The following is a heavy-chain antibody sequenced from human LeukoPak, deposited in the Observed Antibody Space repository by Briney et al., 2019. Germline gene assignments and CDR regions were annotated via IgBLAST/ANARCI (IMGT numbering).Heavy chain of an antibody. J-gene: IGHJ5*02. D-gene: IGHD3-10*01. CDR3: ARATPYGSGTPPTLNWFDP. CDR1: GYTFTSYG. V-gene: IGHV1-18*01. Sequence: GASVKVSCKASGYTFTSYGISWVRQAPGQGLEWMGWISAYNGNTNYAQKLQGRVTMTTDTSTSTVYMELSSLRSEDTAVYYCARATPYGSGTPPTLNWFDPWGQGTLVTVSS. CDR2: ISAYNGNT.